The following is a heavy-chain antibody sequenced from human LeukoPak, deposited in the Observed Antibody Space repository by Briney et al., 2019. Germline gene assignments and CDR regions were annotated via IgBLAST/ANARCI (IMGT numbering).Heavy chain of an antibody. D-gene: IGHD6-13*01. Sequence: PGPTLVKPTQTLTLTCTFSGFSLTTNEVGVGWIRQPPGKALEWLAFISWDDDRRYSPSLKTRLTITKDTSKNQVVLTLTNVDPVDTATYYCAHSPGRLAAPDYWGQGILVTVSS. CDR1: GFSLTTNEVG. CDR3: AHSPGRLAAPDY. J-gene: IGHJ4*02. CDR2: ISWDDDR. V-gene: IGHV2-5*02.